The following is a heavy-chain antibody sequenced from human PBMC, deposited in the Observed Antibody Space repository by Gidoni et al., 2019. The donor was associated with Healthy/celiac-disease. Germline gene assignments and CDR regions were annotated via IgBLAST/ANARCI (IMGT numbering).Heavy chain of an antibody. Sequence: QVQLQQWGAGLLKPSATLSLTCAVYAGSFSGYYWSWIRQPPGKWLEWIGEINHSGSTNYNPSLKSRVTISVDTSKNQFSLKLSSVTAADTAVYYCARRGGPFGYSSSWALHSIHAKHTTPLFDYWGQGTLVTVSS. CDR2: INHSGST. V-gene: IGHV4-34*01. CDR1: AGSFSGYY. D-gene: IGHD6-13*01. J-gene: IGHJ4*02. CDR3: ARRGGPFGYSSSWALHSIHAKHTTPLFDY.